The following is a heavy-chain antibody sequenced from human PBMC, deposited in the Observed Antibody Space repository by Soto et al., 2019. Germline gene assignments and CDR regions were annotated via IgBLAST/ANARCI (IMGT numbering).Heavy chain of an antibody. CDR3: ARPHKEQAVAGIMDV. J-gene: IGHJ6*03. Sequence: QPGGSLRLSCAASGFTFSSYGMHWVRQAPGKGLEWVAAIWYDGSNKYYADSVKGRFTISRDNSKNTLYLQMNSLRAEDTAVYYCARPHKEQAVAGIMDVWGKGTTVTVSS. D-gene: IGHD6-19*01. CDR2: IWYDGSNK. CDR1: GFTFSSYG. V-gene: IGHV3-33*01.